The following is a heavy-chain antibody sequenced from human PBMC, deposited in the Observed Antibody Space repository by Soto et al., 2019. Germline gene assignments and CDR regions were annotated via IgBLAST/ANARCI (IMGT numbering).Heavy chain of an antibody. J-gene: IGHJ6*02. Sequence: QVQLVQSGTEVKKPGALVKVSCKASGGTFSRSGFHWVRQAPGQGLEWMGMIVPSVDTTNYAQKFQARVTISADQFTSTVYMKLRSLRSEDTAVYYCARCPQPPDTADPYAVDVWGQGTRVIVSS. CDR2: IVPSVDTT. CDR1: GGTFSRSG. D-gene: IGHD5-18*01. CDR3: ARCPQPPDTADPYAVDV. V-gene: IGHV1-69*18.